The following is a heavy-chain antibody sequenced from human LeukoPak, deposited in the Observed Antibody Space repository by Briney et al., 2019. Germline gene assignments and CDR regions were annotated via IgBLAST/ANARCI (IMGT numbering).Heavy chain of an antibody. Sequence: GGSLRLSCAASGFTFSSYAMHWVRQAPGKGLECVSAISSNGGSTYYADSVKGRFTISRDNSKNTLYLQMGSLRAEDMAVYYCARVRGSGSYTDWYFDLWGRGTLVTVSS. V-gene: IGHV3-64*02. J-gene: IGHJ2*01. D-gene: IGHD3-10*01. CDR3: ARVRGSGSYTDWYFDL. CDR2: ISSNGGST. CDR1: GFTFSSYA.